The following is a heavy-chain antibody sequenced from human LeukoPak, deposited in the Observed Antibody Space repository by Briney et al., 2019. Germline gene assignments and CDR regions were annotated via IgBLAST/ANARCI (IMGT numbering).Heavy chain of an antibody. Sequence: GGSLRLSCVGSGFTFSSFAMGWVRQVPGKGLEWISHITVGGRAIYYADSVKGRFTVSRDDAKSSQHLQMNSLTADDSGLYYCVRKGVLNFWGQGALVIVSS. CDR3: VRKGVLNF. CDR1: GFTFSSFA. CDR2: ITVGGRAI. V-gene: IGHV3-11*04. J-gene: IGHJ4*02. D-gene: IGHD2-8*01.